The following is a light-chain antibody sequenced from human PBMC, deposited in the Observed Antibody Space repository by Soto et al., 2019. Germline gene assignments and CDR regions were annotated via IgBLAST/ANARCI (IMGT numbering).Light chain of an antibody. CDR1: QSIPSNY. V-gene: IGKV3-20*01. J-gene: IGKJ3*01. CDR3: QQYGSSFT. CDR2: GAS. Sequence: EIVLTQSPGTLSLSPGERATLSCRASQSIPSNYLAWYQHKPGQPPRLLIYGASSRATAVPATFSGSGSGTDFTLTISRLEPDNSAVYYCQQYGSSFTFGPGTKVEIK.